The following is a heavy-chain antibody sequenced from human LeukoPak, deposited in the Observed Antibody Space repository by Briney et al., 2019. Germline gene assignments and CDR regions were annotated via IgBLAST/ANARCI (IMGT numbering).Heavy chain of an antibody. CDR1: GFTLSRYS. CDR3: ARDSGQYYFDY. V-gene: IGHV3-48*01. Sequence: GRSLRLSCAASGFTLSRYSMNWVRQAPGKGLEWVSYISSSSSIICYADSVKGRFTISRDNAKNSLYLQMNSLRAEDTAVYYCARDSGQYYFDYWGQGTLVTVSS. J-gene: IGHJ4*02. CDR2: ISSSSSII. D-gene: IGHD1-26*01.